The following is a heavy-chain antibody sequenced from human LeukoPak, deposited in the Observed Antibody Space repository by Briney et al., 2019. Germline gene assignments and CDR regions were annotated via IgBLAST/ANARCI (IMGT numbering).Heavy chain of an antibody. J-gene: IGHJ4*02. CDR3: ARDIAVADY. V-gene: IGHV1-18*04. D-gene: IGHD6-19*01. CDR1: GYTFTGYY. CDR2: ISAYNGNT. Sequence: GASVKVSCKASGYTFTGYYMHWVRQAPGQGLEWMGWISAYNGNTNYAQKLQGRVTMTTDTSTSTAYMELRSLRSDDTAVYYCARDIAVADYWGQGTLVTVSS.